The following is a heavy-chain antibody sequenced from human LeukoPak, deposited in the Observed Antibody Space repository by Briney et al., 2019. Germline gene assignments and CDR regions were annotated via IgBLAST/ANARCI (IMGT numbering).Heavy chain of an antibody. CDR1: GFTFSSHW. CDR3: ARDSYRALEY. V-gene: IGHV3-7*01. CDR2: INQDGGEK. J-gene: IGHJ4*02. D-gene: IGHD1-14*01. Sequence: GGYLRLSCAASGFTFSSHWMNWVRQAPGKGLEWVADINQDGGEKFYVDSVKGRFTISRDNAKNSLYLQMNSLRAEDTATYYCARDSYRALEYWGQGTLVTVSS.